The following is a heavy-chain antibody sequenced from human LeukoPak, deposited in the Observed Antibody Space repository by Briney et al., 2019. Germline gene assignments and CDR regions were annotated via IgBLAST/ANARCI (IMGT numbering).Heavy chain of an antibody. V-gene: IGHV3-7*01. CDR1: GFVFSTYW. D-gene: IGHD3/OR15-3a*01. Sequence: GGSLRLSCAATGFVFSTYWMTWVRQAPGKGLEWVANINLDGTEEHYVDSSLKGRFTISRDNAKNSLYLQMTSLRVEDTAVYYCASGRHDFLHWGQGTLVTVSS. CDR3: ASGRHDFLH. CDR2: INLDGTEE. J-gene: IGHJ4*02.